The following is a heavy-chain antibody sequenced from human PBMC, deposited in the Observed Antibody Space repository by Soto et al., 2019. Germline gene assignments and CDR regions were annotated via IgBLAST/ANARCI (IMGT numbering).Heavy chain of an antibody. CDR2: IYSGGST. J-gene: IGHJ5*02. V-gene: IGHV3-53*01. CDR1: GFTVNSSY. CDR3: ARDGGDGHKPAFDP. Sequence: EVQLVESGGGLIQPGGSLRLSCAASGFTVNSSYMSWVRQPPGKGLEWVSVIYSGGSTYYADSVKGRFTISRDNSKNTLYLQMNSLRAEDTAVYYCARDGGDGHKPAFDPWGQGTLVTVSS.